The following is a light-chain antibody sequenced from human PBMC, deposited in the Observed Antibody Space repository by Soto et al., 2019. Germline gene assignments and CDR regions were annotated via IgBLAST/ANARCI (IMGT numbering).Light chain of an antibody. Sequence: EIVMTQSPATLSVSPGERATLSCRASQSVSSNLAWYQQKPGQAPRLLIYAASTRATGIPARFSGSGSGTEFTLTISSLQSEDFAVYYCLQYHNWPRTFGQGTKVDIK. CDR1: QSVSSN. CDR3: LQYHNWPRT. J-gene: IGKJ1*01. CDR2: AAS. V-gene: IGKV3-15*01.